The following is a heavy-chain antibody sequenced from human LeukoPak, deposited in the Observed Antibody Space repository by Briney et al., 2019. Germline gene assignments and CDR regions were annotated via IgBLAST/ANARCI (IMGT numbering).Heavy chain of an antibody. CDR2: ISDSGGRT. CDR1: GITLSNYG. Sequence: GGSLRLSCAVSGITLSNYGMSWVRQAPGRGLGWVAGISDSGGRTNYADSVKGRFTISRDNPKNTLYLQMNSLRAEDTAVYFCARRGVVTRVMLVGFHKEAYYFDSWGQGALVTVSS. J-gene: IGHJ4*02. V-gene: IGHV3-23*01. D-gene: IGHD3-16*01. CDR3: ARRGVVTRVMLVGFHKEAYYFDS.